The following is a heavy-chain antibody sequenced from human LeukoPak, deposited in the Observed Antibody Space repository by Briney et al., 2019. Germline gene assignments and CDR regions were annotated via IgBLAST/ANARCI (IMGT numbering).Heavy chain of an antibody. J-gene: IGHJ5*02. V-gene: IGHV3-33*01. CDR2: IWSDGSYK. CDR3: ARSISGTTNNWFDP. D-gene: IGHD1-20*01. Sequence: GRSPTLSCAASGFTFSTFGIHWVRQAPGKGLEWVAVIWSDGSYKYYADSVKGRFTISRDNSKNTLYLQMNSLRAEDTAVYYCARSISGTTNNWFDPWGQGTLVTVSS. CDR1: GFTFSTFG.